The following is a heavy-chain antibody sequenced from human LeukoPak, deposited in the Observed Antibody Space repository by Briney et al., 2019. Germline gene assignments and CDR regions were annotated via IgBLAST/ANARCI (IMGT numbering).Heavy chain of an antibody. Sequence: GGSLRLSCAASGFTFSSYWMSWVRQAPGKGLEWEANIEQDGSEKYYVDSVKGRFTISRDNAKNSLYLQMNSLRAEDTAVYYCARDSLRWGGFTVTTGGVDYWGQGTLVTVSS. CDR1: GFTFSSYW. CDR2: IEQDGSEK. J-gene: IGHJ4*02. D-gene: IGHD4-17*01. CDR3: ARDSLRWGGFTVTTGGVDY. V-gene: IGHV3-7*01.